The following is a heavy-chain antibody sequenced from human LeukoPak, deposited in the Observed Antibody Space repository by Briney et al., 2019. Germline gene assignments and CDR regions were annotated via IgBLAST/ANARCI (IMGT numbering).Heavy chain of an antibody. J-gene: IGHJ4*02. Sequence: PGGSLRLSCAASGFTFSSYSMNWGRQAPGKGLEWVAVISSDGNKKNYADSVKGRFTISKDSSKNTLYLQMNTLRAEDTALYYCARDGGRDTITTDIEYWGQGTLVTVSS. CDR2: ISSDGNKK. D-gene: IGHD4-11*01. CDR3: ARDGGRDTITTDIEY. CDR1: GFTFSSYS. V-gene: IGHV3-30*03.